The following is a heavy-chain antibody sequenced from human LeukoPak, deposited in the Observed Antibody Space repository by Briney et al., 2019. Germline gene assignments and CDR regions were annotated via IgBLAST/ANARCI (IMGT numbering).Heavy chain of an antibody. V-gene: IGHV2-5*02. CDR3: AHRLTRAYYDILTGYDAFDI. D-gene: IGHD3-9*01. J-gene: IGHJ3*02. CDR2: IYWDDDK. CDR1: GFSLNTHGVG. Sequence: SGPTLVKPTQTLTLTCTFSGFSLNTHGVGVGWIRQPPGKALEWLALIYWDDDKRYSPSLKSRLTITKDTSKNQVVLTMTNMDPVDTATYYCAHRLTRAYYDILTGYDAFDIWGQGTMVTVSS.